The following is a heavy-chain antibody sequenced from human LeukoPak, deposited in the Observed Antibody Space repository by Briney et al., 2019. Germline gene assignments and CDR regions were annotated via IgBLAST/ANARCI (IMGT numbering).Heavy chain of an antibody. J-gene: IGHJ3*02. D-gene: IGHD2-21*02. V-gene: IGHV3-49*03. CDR1: GFTYGVYA. Sequence: GGSLSLSCTASGFTYGVYAMSWFRHAPGKGLEWVGFIRSKAYGGTTEYAASVKGILTISRDDSKTIAYLQMNSLKTEDTAVYYCTRAYCGGDCYPFPRDAFDIWGQGTMVTVSS. CDR3: TRAYCGGDCYPFPRDAFDI. CDR2: IRSKAYGGTT.